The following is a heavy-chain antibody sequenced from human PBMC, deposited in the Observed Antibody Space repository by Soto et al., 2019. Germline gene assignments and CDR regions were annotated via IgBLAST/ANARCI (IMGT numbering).Heavy chain of an antibody. J-gene: IGHJ3*02. D-gene: IGHD3-22*01. CDR3: ARDSLPFRAYYYDSSGSPQAGDAFDI. CDR2: IWYDGSNK. CDR1: GFNFSSYG. V-gene: IGHV3-33*08. Sequence: PGGSLRLSCAASGFNFSSYGLHWVRRAPGKGLEWVAVIWYDGSNKYYADSVKGRFTISRDNSKNTLYLQMNSLRAEDTAVYYCARDSLPFRAYYYDSSGSPQAGDAFDIWGQGTMVTVSS.